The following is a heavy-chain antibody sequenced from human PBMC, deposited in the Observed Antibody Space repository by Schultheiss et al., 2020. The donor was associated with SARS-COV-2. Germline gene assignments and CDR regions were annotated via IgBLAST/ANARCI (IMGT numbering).Heavy chain of an antibody. CDR2: INHSGST. Sequence: SQTLSLTCAVYGGSFSGYYWSWIRQPPGKGLEWIGEINHSGSTNYNPSLKSRVTISVDTSKNQFSLKLSSVTAADTAVYYCARGSSLLVPWGQGTLVTVSS. CDR1: GGSFSGYY. D-gene: IGHD6-6*01. V-gene: IGHV4-34*01. CDR3: ARGSSLLVP. J-gene: IGHJ5*02.